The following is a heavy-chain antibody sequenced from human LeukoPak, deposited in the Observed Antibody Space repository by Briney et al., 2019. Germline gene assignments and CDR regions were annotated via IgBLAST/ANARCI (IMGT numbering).Heavy chain of an antibody. V-gene: IGHV3-74*01. Sequence: SGGSLRLSCAASGFTFSSYAMSWVRQAPEKGLEWVSRINSDGSSTSYADSVKGRFTFSRDNAKNTLYLQMNSLRAEDTAVYYCASSVVTAFDYWGQGTLVTVSS. J-gene: IGHJ4*02. CDR3: ASSVVTAFDY. CDR2: INSDGSST. D-gene: IGHD2-21*02. CDR1: GFTFSSYA.